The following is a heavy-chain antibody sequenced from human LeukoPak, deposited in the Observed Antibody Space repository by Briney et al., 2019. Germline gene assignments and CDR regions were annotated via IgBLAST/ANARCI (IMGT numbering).Heavy chain of an antibody. V-gene: IGHV1-69*13. J-gene: IGHJ4*02. CDR3: ARDQGYYYDSSGLLDY. D-gene: IGHD3-22*01. CDR1: GGTFSSYA. Sequence: SVKVSCKASGGTFSSYAISWVRQAPGQGLEWMGGIIPIFGTANYAQKFQGRVTITADESTSTAYMELSSLRSEDTAVYYCARDQGYYYDSSGLLDYWGQGTLVTVSS. CDR2: IIPIFGTA.